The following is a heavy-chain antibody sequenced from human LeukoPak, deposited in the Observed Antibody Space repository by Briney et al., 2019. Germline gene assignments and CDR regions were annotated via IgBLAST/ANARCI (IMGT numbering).Heavy chain of an antibody. CDR3: VRVMTWCTDTDCYGDWFDS. CDR1: GSSISSHY. V-gene: IGHV4-4*07. J-gene: IGHJ5*01. CDR2: LYGNGNT. D-gene: IGHD2-21*02. Sequence: SETLSLTCAVSGSSISSHYWSWVRQPAGKRLEWVGRLYGNGNTKYNPSLKSRVIMSVDTSKNQFSLTLTSVTAADTAVYYCVRVMTWCTDTDCYGDWFDSWAREPWSPSPQ.